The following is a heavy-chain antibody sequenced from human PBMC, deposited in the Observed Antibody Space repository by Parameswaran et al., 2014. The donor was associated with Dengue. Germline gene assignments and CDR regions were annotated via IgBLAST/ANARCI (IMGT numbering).Heavy chain of an antibody. D-gene: IGHD5-18*01. J-gene: IGHJ4*02. Sequence: KWIRQPPGKGLEWVSSISSSSSYIYYADSVKGRFTISRDNAKNSLYLQMNSLRAEDTAVYYCARVRDTAILNDYWGQGTLVTVSS. CDR3: ARVRDTAILNDY. CDR2: ISSSSSYI. V-gene: IGHV3-21*01.